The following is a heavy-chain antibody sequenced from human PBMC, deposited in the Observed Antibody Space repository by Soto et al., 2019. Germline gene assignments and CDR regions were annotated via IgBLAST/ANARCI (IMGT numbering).Heavy chain of an antibody. J-gene: IGHJ4*02. CDR3: ARDVQYCTPGVCYKSVGLFDY. D-gene: IGHD2-8*01. Sequence: GGSLRLSCAASGFTFSSDGMHWVRQAPGKRLEWVAVIWYDGSTKYYADSVKGRFTISRDNSKNTLYLQMNSLRAEDTAVYYCARDVQYCTPGVCYKSVGLFDYWGQGTLVTVSS. CDR1: GFTFSSDG. CDR2: IWYDGSTK. V-gene: IGHV3-33*01.